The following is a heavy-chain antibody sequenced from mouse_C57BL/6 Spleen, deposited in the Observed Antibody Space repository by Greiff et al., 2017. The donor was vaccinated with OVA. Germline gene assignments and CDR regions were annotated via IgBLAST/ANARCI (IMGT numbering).Heavy chain of an antibody. D-gene: IGHD2-2*01. V-gene: IGHV1-63*01. CDR3: ARWHYGYDGAWFAY. CDR2: IYPGGGYT. CDR1: GYTFTNYW. J-gene: IGHJ3*01. Sequence: QVHVKQSGAELVRPGTSVKMSCKASGYTFTNYWIGWAKQRPGHGLEWIGDIYPGGGYTNYNEELKGKATLTADKSSSTAYMQFSSLTSEDSAIYYCARWHYGYDGAWFAYWGQGTLVTVSA.